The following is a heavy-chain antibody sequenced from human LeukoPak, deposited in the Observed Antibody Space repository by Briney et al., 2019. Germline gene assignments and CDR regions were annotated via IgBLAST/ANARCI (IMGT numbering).Heavy chain of an antibody. CDR3: AKGVSRYYTNKKTYFDS. CDR1: GFTFDDYA. J-gene: IGHJ4*02. CDR2: ISWDGGST. V-gene: IGHV3-43D*03. Sequence: PGGSLRLSCAASGFTFDDYAMHWVRQAPGKGLEWVSLISWDGGSTYYADSVKGRFTISRDNSKNSLYLQMNSLRAEDTALYYCAKGVSRYYTNKKTYFDSWGQGTLVTVSS. D-gene: IGHD1/OR15-1a*01.